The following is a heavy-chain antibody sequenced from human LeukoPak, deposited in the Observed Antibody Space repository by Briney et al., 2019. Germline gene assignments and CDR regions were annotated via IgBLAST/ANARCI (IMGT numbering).Heavy chain of an antibody. V-gene: IGHV1-69*06. D-gene: IGHD5-18*01. CDR1: GGTFSSYA. CDR3: ARAAMGRYYYYYYMDV. J-gene: IGHJ6*03. CDR2: IIPIFGTA. Sequence: SVKVSCKASGGTFSSYAISWVRQAPGQGLEWMGGIIPIFGTANYAQKFQGRVTITADKSTSTAYMELSSLRSEDTAVYYCARAAMGRYYYYYYMDVWGKGTTVTVSS.